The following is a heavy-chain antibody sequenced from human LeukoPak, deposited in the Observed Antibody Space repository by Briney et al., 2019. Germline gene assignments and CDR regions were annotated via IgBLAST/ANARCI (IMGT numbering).Heavy chain of an antibody. V-gene: IGHV3-20*04. CDR1: GFTFSGYA. CDR2: INWNGGSI. J-gene: IGHJ4*02. CDR3: ARADKDGYGFFGFDY. Sequence: GGSLRLSCAASGFTFSGYAMSWVRQALGKGLEWVSGINWNGGSIGYADSVKGRFTISRDNAKNSLYLQINSLRAEDTALYYCARADKDGYGFFGFDYWGQGTLVTVSS. D-gene: IGHD5-18*01.